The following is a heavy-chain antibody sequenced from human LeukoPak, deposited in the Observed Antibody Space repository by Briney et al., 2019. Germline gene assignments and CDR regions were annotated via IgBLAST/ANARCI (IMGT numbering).Heavy chain of an antibody. D-gene: IGHD5-24*01. CDR1: GFTFGESA. J-gene: IGHJ4*02. CDR2: ITDSGGST. Sequence: GGPLRLSCAASGFTFGESAMSWVRQAPGRGLEWVSVITDSGGSTYYADSVKGRFTISRDNSKNTLYLQMNSLRAEDTAKYYCARGRWLSGVSYDYWGQGALVTVSS. CDR3: ARGRWLSGVSYDY. V-gene: IGHV3-23*01.